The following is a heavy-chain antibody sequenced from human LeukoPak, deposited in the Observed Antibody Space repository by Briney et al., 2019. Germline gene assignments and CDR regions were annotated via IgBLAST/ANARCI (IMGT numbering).Heavy chain of an antibody. D-gene: IGHD4-17*01. Sequence: PSETLSLTCTASGASISTYYWSWIRQPPGEGLEWIAYIAPSGSAVYNPSLNSRLTVSVDTSKNQFSLKPNSVTAADTAVYYCARHLATTVTRGYSCHPMDVWGKGTTVSVSS. CDR2: IAPSGSA. J-gene: IGHJ6*03. V-gene: IGHV4-4*09. CDR3: ARHLATTVTRGYSCHPMDV. CDR1: GASISTYY.